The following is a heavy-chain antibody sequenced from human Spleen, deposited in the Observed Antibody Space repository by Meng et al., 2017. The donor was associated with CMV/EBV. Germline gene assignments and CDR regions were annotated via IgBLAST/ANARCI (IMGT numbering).Heavy chain of an antibody. D-gene: IGHD2-2*03. CDR2: ISSGGSTI. CDR1: GFTFSDFY. CDR3: ANAGYCSSTSCYRNGMDV. V-gene: IGHV3-11*01. J-gene: IGHJ6*02. Sequence: GESLKISCAASGFTFSDFYMSWFRQAPGKGLEWVSHISSGGSTIYYADSVKGRFTISRDNAKNSLYLQMNSLRAEDTAVYYCANAGYCSSTSCYRNGMDVWGQGTTVTVSS.